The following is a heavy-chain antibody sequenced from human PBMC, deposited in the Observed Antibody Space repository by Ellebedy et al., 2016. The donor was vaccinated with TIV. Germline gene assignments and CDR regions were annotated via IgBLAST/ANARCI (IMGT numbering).Heavy chain of an antibody. V-gene: IGHV3-15*01. Sequence: GESLKISXAASGFTFSNAWMSWVRQAPGKGLEWVGRIKSKTDGGTTDYAAPVKGRFTISRDDSKNTLYLQMNSLKTEDTAVYYCTTVSLPIAARPNYYYYGMDVWGQGTTVTVSS. J-gene: IGHJ6*02. CDR3: TTVSLPIAARPNYYYYGMDV. CDR1: GFTFSNAW. D-gene: IGHD6-6*01. CDR2: IKSKTDGGTT.